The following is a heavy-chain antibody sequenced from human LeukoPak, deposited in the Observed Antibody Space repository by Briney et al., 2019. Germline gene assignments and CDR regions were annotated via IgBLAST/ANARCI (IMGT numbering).Heavy chain of an antibody. CDR2: INPNSGGT. CDR3: ARHRASHATYGDYGSFDY. V-gene: IGHV1-2*04. J-gene: IGHJ4*02. D-gene: IGHD4-17*01. Sequence: ASVKASCKASGYTFTGYYMHWVRQAPGQGLEWMGWINPNSGGTNYAQKFQGWVTMTRDTSISTAYMELSRLRSDDTAVYYCARHRASHATYGDYGSFDYWGQGTLVTVSS. CDR1: GYTFTGYY.